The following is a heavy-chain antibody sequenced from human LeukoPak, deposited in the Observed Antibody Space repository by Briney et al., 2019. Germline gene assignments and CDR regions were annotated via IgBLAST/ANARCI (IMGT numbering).Heavy chain of an antibody. D-gene: IGHD5-24*01. Sequence: GGSLRLSCAASGFTFSDYYMSWIRQAPGKGLEWVSYISSSGSTIYYADSVKGRFTISRDNSKNTLYLQINSLRVEDTAVYYCAKGGTNDMATSFWGLGTLVTVSS. CDR2: ISSSGSTI. J-gene: IGHJ4*02. CDR3: AKGGTNDMATSF. V-gene: IGHV3-11*04. CDR1: GFTFSDYY.